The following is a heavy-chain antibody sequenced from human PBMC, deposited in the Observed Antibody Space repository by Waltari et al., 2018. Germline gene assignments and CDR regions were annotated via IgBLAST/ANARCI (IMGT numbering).Heavy chain of an antibody. Sequence: EVQLVESGGGLVQPGGSLRLSCVASGFLFSDYYLDWVRQAPGKGLEWVGRTRNKANSYIIEYAASVKGRFTISRDDSKNSLYLQMNSLKMDDTAVYYCGALGGGYWGQGTLVTVSS. J-gene: IGHJ4*02. CDR2: TRNKANSYII. CDR3: GALGGGY. CDR1: GFLFSDYY. V-gene: IGHV3-72*01. D-gene: IGHD3-16*01.